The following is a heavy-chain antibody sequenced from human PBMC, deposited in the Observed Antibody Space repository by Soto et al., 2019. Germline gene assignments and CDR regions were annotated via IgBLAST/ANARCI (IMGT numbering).Heavy chain of an antibody. D-gene: IGHD4-17*01. V-gene: IGHV4-34*01. CDR3: ARDLGLRSAGDLYYYYMDV. CDR1: GGSFSGYY. CDR2: IDHSGDT. J-gene: IGHJ6*03. Sequence: SETLSLTCAVYGGSFSGYYWNWIRQPPGKGLEWIGEIDHSGDTKYNPSLKSRVTISVDTSKNQFSLKLSSVTAADTAVYYCARDLGLRSAGDLYYYYMDVWGKGTTVT.